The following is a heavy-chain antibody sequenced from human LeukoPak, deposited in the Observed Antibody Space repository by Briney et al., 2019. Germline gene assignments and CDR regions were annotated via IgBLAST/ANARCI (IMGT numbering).Heavy chain of an antibody. J-gene: IGHJ4*02. D-gene: IGHD2-21*02. CDR3: AREGDSRYFDY. Sequence: SETLSLTCAVSGGSINTYNGWSWVRRPPEKGLEWIGEISHSGNTNYNPSLKSRVSISLDKSKKQFSLKLTSVTAADTAVYYCAREGDSRYFDYWGQGTLVTVSS. V-gene: IGHV4-4*02. CDR2: ISHSGNT. CDR1: GGSINTYNG.